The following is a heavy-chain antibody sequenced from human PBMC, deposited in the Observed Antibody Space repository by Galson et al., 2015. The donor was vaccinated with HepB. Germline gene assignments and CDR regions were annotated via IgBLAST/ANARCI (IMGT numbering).Heavy chain of an antibody. CDR1: GFTFTSSA. CDR3: AADILSIYYYGMDV. V-gene: IGHV1-58*01. Sequence: SVKVSCKASGFTFTSSAVQWVRQARGQRLEWIGWIVVGSGNTNYAQKFQERVTITRDMSTSTAYMELSSLRSEDTAVYYCAADILSIYYYGMDVWGQGTTVTVSS. D-gene: IGHD6-6*01. J-gene: IGHJ6*02. CDR2: IVVGSGNT.